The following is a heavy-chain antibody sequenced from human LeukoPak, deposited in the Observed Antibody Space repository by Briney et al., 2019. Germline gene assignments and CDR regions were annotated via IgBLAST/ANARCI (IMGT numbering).Heavy chain of an antibody. CDR1: GFSVSDAW. CDR3: VTHPEGWRFIDY. CDR2: IKRKRDGGIT. D-gene: IGHD1-14*01. V-gene: IGHV3-15*01. Sequence: GGSLRLSCAASGFSVSDAWMSWVRQAPGKGLELVGRIKRKRDGGITDYATPVKGRFTISRDDSKNTLYLQMNSLKTEDTAVYYCVTHPEGWRFIDYWGQGTLVTVSS. J-gene: IGHJ4*02.